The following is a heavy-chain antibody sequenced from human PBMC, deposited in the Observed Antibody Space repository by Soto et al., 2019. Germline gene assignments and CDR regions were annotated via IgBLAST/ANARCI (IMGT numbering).Heavy chain of an antibody. J-gene: IGHJ4*02. CDR1: AGTFDTYS. D-gene: IGHD3-10*01. V-gene: IGHV1-69*02. CDR2: TIPASDLT. Sequence: QVQLVQSGAEVKKPGASVKVSCNASAGTFDTYSIMWVRQAPGQGLEWMGRTIPASDLTNYAQKFQGRFTMTVDKSTTTVYMELRSLRYEDTAIDYCARTGSFDYWGQGTLVTVSS. CDR3: ARTGSFDY.